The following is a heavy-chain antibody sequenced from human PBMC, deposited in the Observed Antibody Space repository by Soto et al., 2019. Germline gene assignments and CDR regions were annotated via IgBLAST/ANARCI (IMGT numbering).Heavy chain of an antibody. Sequence: PSETLSLTCTVSGGSISSYYWSWIRQPPGKGLEWIGYIYYSGSTNYNPSLKSRVTISVDTSKNQFSLRLSSVTAADTAVYYCGRLESGSLPSGGQGTLVTVS. D-gene: IGHD3-3*01. CDR2: IYYSGST. V-gene: IGHV4-59*01. J-gene: IGHJ4*02. CDR3: GRLESGSLPS. CDR1: GGSISSYY.